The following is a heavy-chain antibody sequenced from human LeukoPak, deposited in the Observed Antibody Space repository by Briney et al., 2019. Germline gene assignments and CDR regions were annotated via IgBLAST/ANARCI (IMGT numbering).Heavy chain of an antibody. Sequence: SETLSLTCTVSGGSISTSNYYWGWIRQPPGKGLEWIGNIFYSGSTYYSPSLKSRVTISLDTSKNQFSLKLSSVTAADTAVYYCARLQRYYYDSSGYYWAQPKYYFDYWGQGTLVTVSS. D-gene: IGHD3-22*01. V-gene: IGHV4-39*01. CDR2: IFYSGST. J-gene: IGHJ4*02. CDR3: ARLQRYYYDSSGYYWAQPKYYFDY. CDR1: GGSISTSNYY.